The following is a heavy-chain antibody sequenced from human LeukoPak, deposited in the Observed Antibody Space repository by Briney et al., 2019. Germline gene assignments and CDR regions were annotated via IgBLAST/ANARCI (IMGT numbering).Heavy chain of an antibody. V-gene: IGHV1-18*01. Sequence: ASVKVSCKASGYTFTSYGITWVRQAPGQGLEWMGWISVYKGDTKYAQKLQGRVTMTTDTSTSTAYMELRSLRADDTAVYYCAKDRACGQWNCQGSDYWGQGTLVTVSS. CDR2: ISVYKGDT. CDR1: GYTFTSYG. J-gene: IGHJ4*02. CDR3: AKDRACGQWNCQGSDY. D-gene: IGHD1-7*01.